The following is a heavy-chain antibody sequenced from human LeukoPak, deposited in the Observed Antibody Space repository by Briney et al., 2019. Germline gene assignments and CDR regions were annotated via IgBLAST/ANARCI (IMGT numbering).Heavy chain of an antibody. CDR2: INPNSGGT. CDR3: ARGPAAAPPILLDY. CDR1: GYTFTGYY. V-gene: IGHV1-2*02. Sequence: GASVKVSCKASGYTFTGYYMHWVRQAPGQGLEWMGWINPNSGGTNYAQKFQGRVTMTRDTSFSTAYMELSRLRSDDTAVYYCARGPAAAPPILLDYWGQGTLVTVSS. J-gene: IGHJ4*02. D-gene: IGHD2/OR15-2a*01.